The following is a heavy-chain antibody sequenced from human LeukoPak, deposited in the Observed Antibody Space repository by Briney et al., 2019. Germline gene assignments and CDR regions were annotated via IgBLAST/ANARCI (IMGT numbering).Heavy chain of an antibody. Sequence: SETLSLTCTVSGGSISSYYWGWIRQPPGKGLEWIGSMFYSANTYYNPSLKSRVTISVDTSKNQLSLRLSSVTAADAAVYYCARHPHYYFDDTARWGQGTLVTVSS. J-gene: IGHJ4*02. CDR2: MFYSANT. D-gene: IGHD3-22*01. V-gene: IGHV4-39*01. CDR1: GGSISSYY. CDR3: ARHPHYYFDDTAR.